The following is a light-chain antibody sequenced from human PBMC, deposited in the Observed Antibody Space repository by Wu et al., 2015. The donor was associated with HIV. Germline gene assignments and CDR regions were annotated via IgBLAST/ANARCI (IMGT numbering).Light chain of an antibody. CDR1: QSVNWY. V-gene: IGKV3-11*01. CDR3: HQYNNWPWT. CDR2: DSA. Sequence: DILLTQSPATLSLSPGERATLSCRASQSVNWYLAWFQQKPGQVPRLLIYDSANRATGIPGRFSGSGSRTEFTLTISSLQSEDFVVYYCHQYNNWPWTFGQGTKVDIK. J-gene: IGKJ1*01.